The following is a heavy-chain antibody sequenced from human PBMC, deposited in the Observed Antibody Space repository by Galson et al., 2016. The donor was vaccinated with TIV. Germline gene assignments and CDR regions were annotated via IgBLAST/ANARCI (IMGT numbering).Heavy chain of an antibody. CDR2: IDNDGSQT. CDR1: GFTFSTYW. V-gene: IGHV3-74*01. Sequence: SLRLSCAASGFTFSTYWMHWVRQVPGKGVMWVSRIDNDGSQTDYADSVRGQFTASRDNAKNALDLQMSSLRAEDTAVYYCARDQATLVARWFAPWGQGTLVTVSS. CDR3: ARDQATLVARWFAP. J-gene: IGHJ5*02.